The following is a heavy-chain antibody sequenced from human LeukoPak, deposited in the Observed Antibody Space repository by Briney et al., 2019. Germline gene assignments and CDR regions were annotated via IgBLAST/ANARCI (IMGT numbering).Heavy chain of an antibody. D-gene: IGHD6-19*01. CDR1: GFTFSSYA. CDR2: ISNSVGTT. V-gene: IGHV3-23*01. Sequence: GGSLRLSCAASGFTFSSYAMSWVRQAPGKGLEWVSTISNSVGTTYYADSVKGRFTISRDNSRNTLYLQENSLRAEDTALYYCARALYGSGWCQDYWGQGTLVTVSS. CDR3: ARALYGSGWCQDY. J-gene: IGHJ4*02.